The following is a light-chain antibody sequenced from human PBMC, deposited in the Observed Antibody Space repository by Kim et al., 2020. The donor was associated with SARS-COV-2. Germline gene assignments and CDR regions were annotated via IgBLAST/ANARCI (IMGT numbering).Light chain of an antibody. CDR1: QSIGSN. Sequence: SVSPGERATLSCGASQSIGSNLAWYQQKPGQAPRLLIYYASTRATGIPARFSGSGSGTGFTLTISSLQSEDFALYYCQQYKSWPYTFGQGTKLEI. J-gene: IGKJ2*01. V-gene: IGKV3-15*01. CDR2: YAS. CDR3: QQYKSWPYT.